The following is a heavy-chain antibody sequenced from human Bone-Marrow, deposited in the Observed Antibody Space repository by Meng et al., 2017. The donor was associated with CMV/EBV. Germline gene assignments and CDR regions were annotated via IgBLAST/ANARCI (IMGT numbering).Heavy chain of an antibody. V-gene: IGHV4-34*01. CDR1: GGSFSGYY. CDR3: ARGSGFRSGSYHGG. J-gene: IGHJ4*02. Sequence: SETLSLTCAVYGGSFSGYYWSWIRQPPGKGLEWIGEINHSGSTNYNPSLKSRVTISVDTSKNQFSLKLSSVTAADTAVYYCARGSGFRSGSYHGGWGQGTLVTVSS. CDR2: INHSGST. D-gene: IGHD1-26*01.